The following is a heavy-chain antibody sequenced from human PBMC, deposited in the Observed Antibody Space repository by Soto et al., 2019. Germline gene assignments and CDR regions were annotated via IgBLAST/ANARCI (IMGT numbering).Heavy chain of an antibody. Sequence: ETLSLTCTVSGVSVSSGSFYWAWIRQPPGKGLEWIGFGSYSGTTNYKPSLKSRVTISVDTSRSQISLKVSSLTAADTAVYYCARGATVTQYDYWGQGTLVTVSS. J-gene: IGHJ4*02. CDR2: GSYSGTT. V-gene: IGHV4-61*01. CDR3: ARGATVTQYDY. CDR1: GVSVSSGSFY. D-gene: IGHD4-17*01.